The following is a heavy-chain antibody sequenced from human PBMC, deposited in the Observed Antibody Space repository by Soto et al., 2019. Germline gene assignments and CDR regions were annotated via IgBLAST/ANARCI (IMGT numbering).Heavy chain of an antibody. CDR2: ISSSSSTI. CDR3: ASDLTIFGVVYNWFDP. V-gene: IGHV3-48*02. CDR1: GFTFSSYS. Sequence: GGSLRLSCAASGFTFSSYSMNWVRQAPGKGLEWVSYISSSSSTIYYADSVKGRFTISRDNAKNSLYLQMNSLRDGDTAVYYCASDLTIFGVVYNWFDPWGQGTMVTVYS. D-gene: IGHD3-3*01. J-gene: IGHJ5*02.